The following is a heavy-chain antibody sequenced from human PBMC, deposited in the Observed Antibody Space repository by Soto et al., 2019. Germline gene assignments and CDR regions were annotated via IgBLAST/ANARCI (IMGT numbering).Heavy chain of an antibody. D-gene: IGHD1-26*01. CDR3: TTYLGVTSFDY. CDR1: GFTFTNAW. CDR2: IKSKTNGGTT. J-gene: IGHJ4*02. V-gene: IGHV3-15*07. Sequence: EVQLVESGGGLVKPGGSLRLCCAASGFTFTNAWMNWVRQAPGKGLEWVGRIKSKTNGGTTDYAAPVKGRFTISRDDSKHTLYLQMNSLKTEDTAVYYCTTYLGVTSFDYWGQGTLVTVSS.